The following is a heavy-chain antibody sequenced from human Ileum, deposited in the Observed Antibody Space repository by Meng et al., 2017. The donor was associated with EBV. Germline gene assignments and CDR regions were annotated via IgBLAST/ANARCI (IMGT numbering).Heavy chain of an antibody. Sequence: EACPGLVWPSGNLSSTCGVSRDSISSSNWWSWVRQPPGKGLEGIWEIYHSGSTNYNPSLKSRVTISVDKSKNQFSLKLSSVTAADTAVYYCARDFGPHQLWYWGQGTLVTVSS. CDR2: IYHSGST. CDR1: RDSISSSNW. J-gene: IGHJ4*02. V-gene: IGHV4-4*02. D-gene: IGHD3-16*01. CDR3: ARDFGPHQLWY.